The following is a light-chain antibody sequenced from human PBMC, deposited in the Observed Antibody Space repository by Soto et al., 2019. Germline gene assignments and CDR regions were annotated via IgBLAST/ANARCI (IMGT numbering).Light chain of an antibody. CDR1: QSVSSN. V-gene: IGKV3-15*01. Sequence: EIVMTQSPATLSVSPGERATLSCRASQSVSSNLAWYQQKPGQAPRLLIYGASTMATGIPARFSGSGSGTEFTLTISSLLSEDFAVYYCQQYNNWPPWTFGQGTKVEIK. CDR3: QQYNNWPPWT. J-gene: IGKJ1*01. CDR2: GAS.